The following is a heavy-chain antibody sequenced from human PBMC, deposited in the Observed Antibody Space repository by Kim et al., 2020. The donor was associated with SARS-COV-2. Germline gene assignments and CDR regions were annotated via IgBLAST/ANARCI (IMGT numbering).Heavy chain of an antibody. J-gene: IGHJ4*02. D-gene: IGHD6-19*01. CDR1: GYSINTYA. V-gene: IGHV3-23*01. Sequence: GGSLRLSCAASGYSINTYAMSWVRQAPGKGLEWVSAITKYDGRTYYADSVRGRFTISRDNSKNTVYLQMDSLRAEDTGLYYCAKHHPSSGWPTFDYWGQG. CDR2: ITKYDGRT. CDR3: AKHHPSSGWPTFDY.